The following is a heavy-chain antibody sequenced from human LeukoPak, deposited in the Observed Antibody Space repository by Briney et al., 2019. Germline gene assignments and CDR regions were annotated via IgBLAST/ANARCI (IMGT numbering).Heavy chain of an antibody. CDR1: GFTFSSYD. J-gene: IGHJ4*02. CDR2: IDTTGDT. V-gene: IGHV3-13*01. Sequence: AGSLTLSCAASGFTFSSYDMHWVRQVTGKGLEWVSAIDTTGDTYYPGSVKGRFTISRDNSKNTVHLQMNSLRAEDTAMYYCARRAGDYSHPYDYWGQGTLVTVSS. D-gene: IGHD3-22*01. CDR3: ARRAGDYSHPYDY.